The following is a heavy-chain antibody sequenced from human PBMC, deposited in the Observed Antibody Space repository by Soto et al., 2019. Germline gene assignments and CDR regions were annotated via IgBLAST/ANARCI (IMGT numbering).Heavy chain of an antibody. D-gene: IGHD2-21*01. V-gene: IGHV5-51*01. Sequence: EVQLVQSGAEVKKPGESLKISCKGSGYSFTSYWIVWVRQMPGKGLEWMGIIYPGDSETRYSPSLQGQVTMSADKSTSTAYLQWSSLTGSDTTRFYCAVRSYCDVDCPRRPYAYYSMDGWGQGTTVTVSS. J-gene: IGHJ6*01. CDR1: GYSFTSYW. CDR2: IYPGDSET. CDR3: AVRSYCDVDCPRRPYAYYSMDG.